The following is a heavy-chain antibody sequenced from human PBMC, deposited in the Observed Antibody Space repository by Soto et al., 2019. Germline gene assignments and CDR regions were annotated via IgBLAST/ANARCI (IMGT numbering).Heavy chain of an antibody. J-gene: IGHJ6*03. V-gene: IGHV3-13*01. CDR1: GFTFSSHD. Sequence: EVQLVESGGGLVQSGGALRLSCAASGFTFSSHDMHWVRQATGKGLEWVSTIGTAGDTYYPGSAKGRFNISRENAKNSWYLQMNSLRAWDTAVYYCARGRLSGYYYMDLWGKGTTVTVSS. CDR2: IGTAGDT. CDR3: ARGRLSGYYYMDL. D-gene: IGHD3-10*01.